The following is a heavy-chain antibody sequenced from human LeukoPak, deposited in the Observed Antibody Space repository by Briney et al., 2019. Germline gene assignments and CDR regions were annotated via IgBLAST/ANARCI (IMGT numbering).Heavy chain of an antibody. CDR2: IYPGESDT. D-gene: IGHD2-2*01. CDR3: ARHPQLLSVSWFDP. V-gene: IGHV5-51*01. CDR1: GSNFTSYW. J-gene: IGHJ5*02. Sequence: NHGGSLQISGQGSGSNFTSYWIGWARQLPGKGLEWMGIIYPGESDTRYSPSFQGQVTISADKSSSTAYLQWSSLKASDTAMYYCARHPQLLSVSWFDPWGQGTLVTVSS.